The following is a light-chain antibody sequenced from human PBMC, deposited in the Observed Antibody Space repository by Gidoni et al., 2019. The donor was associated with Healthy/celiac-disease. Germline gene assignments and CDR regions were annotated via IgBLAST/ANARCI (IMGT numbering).Light chain of an antibody. Sequence: DIQMTQCPSSLSASVGYGVAITIRSSQGISNYLAWYKQKPGKVPNLLISAPATLQSGVPPRFSGSRSGTDFSLTISSLQPEEVATFYCQKYNRAPPLTFGGGTKVEIK. CDR1: QGISNY. CDR3: QKYNRAPPLT. V-gene: IGKV1-27*01. J-gene: IGKJ4*01. CDR2: APA.